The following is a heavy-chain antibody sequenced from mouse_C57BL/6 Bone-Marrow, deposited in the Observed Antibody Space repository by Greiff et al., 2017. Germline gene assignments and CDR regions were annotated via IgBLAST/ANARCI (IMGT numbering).Heavy chain of an antibody. CDR2: ISGGSSTI. V-gene: IGHV5-17*01. J-gene: IGHJ2*01. CDR1: GFTFSDYG. Sequence: EVQLKESGGGLVKPGGSLKLSCAASGFTFSDYGMHWVRQAPEKGLEWVAYISGGSSTIYYADTVKGRFTISGDHAKNTLFLHMTSLRSEDTAMYYCATFFFDYWGQGTTLTVSS. CDR3: ATFFFDY.